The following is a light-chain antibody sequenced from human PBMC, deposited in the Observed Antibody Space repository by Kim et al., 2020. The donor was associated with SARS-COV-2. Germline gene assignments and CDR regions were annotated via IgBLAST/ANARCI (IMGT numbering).Light chain of an antibody. CDR3: QQSYITPRT. V-gene: IGKV1-39*01. J-gene: IGKJ1*01. CDR2: ETS. CDR1: QSIRSY. Sequence: SPGDRVTSTCRASQSIRSYLNWYQQLTGKAPRLLIYETSNLHSGVPARFNGSGSGTDFALTISSLQPEDFAAYYCQQSYITPRTFGQGTKVDIK.